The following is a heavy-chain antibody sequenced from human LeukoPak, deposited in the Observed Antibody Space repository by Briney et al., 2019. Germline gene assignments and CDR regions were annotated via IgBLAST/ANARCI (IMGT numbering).Heavy chain of an antibody. J-gene: IGHJ5*02. V-gene: IGHV4-39*07. CDR2: IYYSGST. CDR3: ARGLKLPYHTPNWFDP. D-gene: IGHD2-15*01. Sequence: PSETLSLTCTVSGGSISSSGYYWGWIRQPPGKGLEWIGNIYYSGSTYYNPSLKSRVTISVDTSRNRFSLKLSSVTAADTAVYFCARGLKLPYHTPNWFDPWGQGTLVTVSS. CDR1: GGSISSSGYY.